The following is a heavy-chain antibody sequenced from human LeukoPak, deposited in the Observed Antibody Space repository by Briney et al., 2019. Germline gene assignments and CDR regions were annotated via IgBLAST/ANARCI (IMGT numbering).Heavy chain of an antibody. V-gene: IGHV1-46*01. CDR2: INPSGGST. D-gene: IGHD1-26*01. Sequence: ASVKVSCKASGYTFTSYYMHWVRQAPGQGLEWMGIINPSGGSTSYAQKFQGRVTMTRDTSTSTVYMELSSLRSEDTAVYYCARRIGGSYYVGYYFDYWGQGTLVTVSS. CDR1: GYTFTSYY. CDR3: ARRIGGSYYVGYYFDY. J-gene: IGHJ4*02.